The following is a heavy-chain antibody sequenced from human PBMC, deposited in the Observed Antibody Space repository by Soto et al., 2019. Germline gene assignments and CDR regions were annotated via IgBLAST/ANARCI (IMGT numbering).Heavy chain of an antibody. Sequence: GESLKISCKGSGYSFTSYWIGWVRQMPGKGLEWMGIIYPGDSDTRYSPSFQGQVTIPADKSISTAYLQWSSLKASDTAMYYCARLAYCGGDCSNDAFDIWGQGTMVTVSS. CDR1: GYSFTSYW. J-gene: IGHJ3*02. CDR3: ARLAYCGGDCSNDAFDI. V-gene: IGHV5-51*03. D-gene: IGHD2-21*02. CDR2: IYPGDSDT.